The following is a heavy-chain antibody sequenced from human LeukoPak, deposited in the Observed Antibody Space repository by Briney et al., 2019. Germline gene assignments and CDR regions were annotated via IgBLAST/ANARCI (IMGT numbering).Heavy chain of an antibody. D-gene: IGHD2-2*02. J-gene: IGHJ4*02. CDR2: IYYSGST. CDR3: AREYCSSTSCYTDY. CDR1: GGSISSSSYY. Sequence: SETLSLTCTVSGGSISSSSYYWGWIRQPPGKGLEWIGSIYYSGSTYYNPSLKSRVTISVDTSKNQFSLELSSVTAADTAVYYCAREYCSSTSCYTDYWGQGTLVTVSS. V-gene: IGHV4-39*07.